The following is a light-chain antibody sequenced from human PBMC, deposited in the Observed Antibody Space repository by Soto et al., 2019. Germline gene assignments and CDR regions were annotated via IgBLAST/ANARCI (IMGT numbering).Light chain of an antibody. J-gene: IGKJ4*01. CDR3: QQYNKWTPLT. CDR1: QSINND. CDR2: GAS. V-gene: IGKV3-15*01. Sequence: EVVMAQSPATLSVSPGERVTLSCRASQSINNDLAWYQQKVGQGPRLLIYGASTRATGIPARFSGSGSGTEFTLTISCLQSEDSGVYYCQQYNKWTPLTFGGGTKVEIK.